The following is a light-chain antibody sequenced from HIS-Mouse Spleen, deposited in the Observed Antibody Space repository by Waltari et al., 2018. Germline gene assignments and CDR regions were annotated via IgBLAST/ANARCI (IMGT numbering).Light chain of an antibody. V-gene: IGLV4-69*01. CDR3: QTWGTGIPWV. CDR1: SGHSSYA. CDR2: LNSDGSH. Sequence: QLVLTQSPSASASLGASVKLTCTLSSGHSSYAIAWHQPQPEKGPRYLMKLNSDGSHSKGDWIPDRFSGSSSGAERYLTISSLQSEDEADYYCQTWGTGIPWVFGGGTKLTVL. J-gene: IGLJ3*02.